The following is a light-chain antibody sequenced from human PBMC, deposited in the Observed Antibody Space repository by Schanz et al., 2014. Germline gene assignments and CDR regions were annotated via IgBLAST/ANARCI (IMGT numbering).Light chain of an antibody. J-gene: IGLJ3*02. Sequence: QSVLTQPPSASGSPGQSVTISCTGTSSDVGGYNYVSWYQQYPGKAPKLMIYEVNKRPSGVPDRFSGSKSGNTASLTVSGLQAEDEAEYYCSSNVGSNNFQFGGGTKLTVL. CDR3: SSNVGSNNFQ. V-gene: IGLV2-8*01. CDR1: SSDVGGYNY. CDR2: EVN.